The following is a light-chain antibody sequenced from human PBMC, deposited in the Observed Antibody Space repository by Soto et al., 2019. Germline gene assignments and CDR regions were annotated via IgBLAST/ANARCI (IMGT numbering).Light chain of an antibody. V-gene: IGKV1-39*01. J-gene: IGKJ1*01. CDR1: QSISNY. CDR3: QQSYNTPRT. Sequence: DIPMTQSPSSLSASVGDRVTITCRASQSISNYLNWYQQKPGKAPTLLIYATSSLKSGVPSRFSASGSGTDFTLTIINLQPEDCATYYCQQSYNTPRTFGQGTKVEI. CDR2: ATS.